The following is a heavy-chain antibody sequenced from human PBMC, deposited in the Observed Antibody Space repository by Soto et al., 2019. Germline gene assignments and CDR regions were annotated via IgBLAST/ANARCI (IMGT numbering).Heavy chain of an antibody. J-gene: IGHJ4*02. CDR1: GFTFSSYS. CDR2: ISRVSTYI. CDR3: ARVARVHFWTNFDS. V-gene: IGHV3-21*01. D-gene: IGHD3-3*01. Sequence: GGSLRLSCAASGFTFSSYSMTWVRQAPGKGPEWVSSISRVSTYIYDADSVKGRFTISRGNAKNSMYLQMNSLRVEDTAVYYCARVARVHFWTNFDSWGQGTQVTVSS.